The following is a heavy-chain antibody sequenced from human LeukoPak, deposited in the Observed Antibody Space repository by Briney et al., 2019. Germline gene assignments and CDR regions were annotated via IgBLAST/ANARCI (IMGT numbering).Heavy chain of an antibody. Sequence: SETLSLTCTVSGGSISSGGYYWSWIRQHPGKGLEWIGYIYYSGSTYYNPSLKSRVTISVDTSKNQFSLKLSSVTAADTAVYYCARVGYYDSSGYYPPYPHWGQGTLVTVSS. V-gene: IGHV4-31*03. CDR3: ARVGYYDSSGYYPPYPH. D-gene: IGHD3-22*01. CDR1: GGSISSGGYY. CDR2: IYYSGST. J-gene: IGHJ1*01.